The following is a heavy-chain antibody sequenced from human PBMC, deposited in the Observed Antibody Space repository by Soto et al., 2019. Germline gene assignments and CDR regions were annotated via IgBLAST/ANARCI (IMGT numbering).Heavy chain of an antibody. J-gene: IGHJ6*02. D-gene: IGHD6-13*01. V-gene: IGHV1-18*01. CDR2: ISAYNGNT. Sequence: GSVKVSCKASGYTFTSYGISWVRQAPGQGLEWMGWISAYNGNTNYAQKLQGRVTMTTDTSTSTAYMELRSLRSDDTAVYYCARVIAAAGTHFGDYYYGMDVWGQGTTVTVSS. CDR1: GYTFTSYG. CDR3: ARVIAAAGTHFGDYYYGMDV.